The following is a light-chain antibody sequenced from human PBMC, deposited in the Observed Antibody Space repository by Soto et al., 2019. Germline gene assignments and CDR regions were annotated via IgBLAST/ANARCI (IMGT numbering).Light chain of an antibody. J-gene: IGKJ4*01. CDR1: QSVSSY. V-gene: IGKV3-11*01. CDR3: QQRFKWPGLT. Sequence: IVLTQSPGTLSLSPGERATLSCRASQSVSSYLAWYQQKPGQAPRLLIYDASNRATGIPDRFSGSGSGTDFTLTISSLEPEDFAVYYCQQRFKWPGLTFGGGTKVDIK. CDR2: DAS.